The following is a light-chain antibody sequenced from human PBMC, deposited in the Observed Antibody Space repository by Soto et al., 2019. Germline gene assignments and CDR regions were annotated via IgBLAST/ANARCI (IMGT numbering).Light chain of an antibody. J-gene: IGLJ2*01. CDR2: EVS. Sequence: QSALTQPPSASGSPGQSVTISCTGTSSDVGGYNYVSWYQQHPGKAPKLMIYEVSKRPSGVPDRFSGSKSGNTASLTVSGFHADEEADYYCSSSSASNKNVVFGGGTKLTVL. CDR3: SSSSASNKNVV. CDR1: SSDVGGYNY. V-gene: IGLV2-8*01.